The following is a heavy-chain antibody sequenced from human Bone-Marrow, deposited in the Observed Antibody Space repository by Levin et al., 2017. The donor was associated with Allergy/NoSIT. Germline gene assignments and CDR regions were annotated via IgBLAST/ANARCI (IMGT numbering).Heavy chain of an antibody. CDR3: AKVGIVVVVAARQKEFDP. CDR1: GFTFSSYA. CDR2: ISGSGGST. V-gene: IGHV3-23*01. D-gene: IGHD2-15*01. J-gene: IGHJ5*02. Sequence: GESLKISCAASGFTFSSYAMSWVRQAPGKGLEWVSAISGSGGSTYYADSVKGRFTISRDNSKNTLYLQMNSLRAEDTAVYYCAKVGIVVVVAARQKEFDPWGQGTLVTVSS.